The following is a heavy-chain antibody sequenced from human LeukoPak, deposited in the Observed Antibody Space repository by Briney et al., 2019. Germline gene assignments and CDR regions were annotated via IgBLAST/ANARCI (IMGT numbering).Heavy chain of an antibody. J-gene: IGHJ4*02. CDR1: GLTIRNYW. Sequence: PGGSLRLSCAASGLTIRNYWMSWARQAPGKGLEWVANIKQDGSGKHYVDSVKGRFTISRDNTKNSLYLQMNSLRAEDTAVYYCAGAGLDYWGQGTLVTVSS. CDR2: IKQDGSGK. V-gene: IGHV3-7*03. CDR3: AGAGLDY.